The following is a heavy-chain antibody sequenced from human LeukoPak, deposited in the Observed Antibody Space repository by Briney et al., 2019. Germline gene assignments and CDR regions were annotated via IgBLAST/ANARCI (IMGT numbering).Heavy chain of an antibody. J-gene: IGHJ6*03. CDR3: ARGGPAAYYYYYYMDV. CDR1: GYTFTSYG. Sequence: EASVQVSCKASGYTFTSYGISWVRPAPGQGLEWMGWISAYNGNTNYAQKLQGRVTMTTDTSTSTAYMELRSLRSDDTAVYYCARGGPAAYYYYYYMDVWGKGTTVTVSS. V-gene: IGHV1-18*01. D-gene: IGHD2-2*01. CDR2: ISAYNGNT.